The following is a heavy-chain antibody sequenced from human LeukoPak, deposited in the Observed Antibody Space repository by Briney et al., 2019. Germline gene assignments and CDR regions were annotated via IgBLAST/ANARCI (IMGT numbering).Heavy chain of an antibody. CDR1: GGSFSSYY. D-gene: IGHD3-10*01. Sequence: SETLSLTCAVYGGSFSSYYWSWIRQPPGKGLEWIGEINHSGSTNYNPSLKSRVTISVDTSKNQFSLKLSSVAAADTAVYYCARASSYYYGSGSPDDYWGQGTLVTVSS. CDR3: ARASSYYYGSGSPDDY. V-gene: IGHV4-34*01. J-gene: IGHJ4*02. CDR2: INHSGST.